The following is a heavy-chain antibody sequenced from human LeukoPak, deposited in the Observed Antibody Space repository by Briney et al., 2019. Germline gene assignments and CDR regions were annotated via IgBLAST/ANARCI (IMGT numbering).Heavy chain of an antibody. CDR2: IYYSGST. CDR1: GYSITSGYY. D-gene: IGHD2-15*01. V-gene: IGHV4-61*01. Sequence: SETLSLTCTVSGYSITSGYYWSWIRQPPGKGLEWIGYIYYSGSTNYNPSLKSRVTISVDTSKNQFSLKLSSVTAADTAVYYCARGPYCSGGSCYRQTPRSYGMDVWGQGTTVTVSS. CDR3: ARGPYCSGGSCYRQTPRSYGMDV. J-gene: IGHJ6*02.